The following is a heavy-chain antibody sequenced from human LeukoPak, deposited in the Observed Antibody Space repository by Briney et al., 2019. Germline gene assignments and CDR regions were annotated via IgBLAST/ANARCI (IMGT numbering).Heavy chain of an antibody. D-gene: IGHD6-19*01. J-gene: IGHJ4*02. CDR2: ISGDVAAT. V-gene: IGHV3-23*01. CDR1: GFTVKKNA. Sequence: GGSLRLSCAASGFTVKKNAMNWVRQAPGKGLEWVSTISGDVAATVYADSVKGRFTISRDDSKNTLYLQMSSLRVEDTAIYYCARRGGSSGWGDFDSWGQGALVTVSS. CDR3: ARRGGSSGWGDFDS.